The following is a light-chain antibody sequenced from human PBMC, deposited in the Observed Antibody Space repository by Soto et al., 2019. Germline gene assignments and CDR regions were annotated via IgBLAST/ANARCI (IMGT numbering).Light chain of an antibody. CDR2: RNN. CDR3: AAWDDSLSGRVV. J-gene: IGLJ2*01. CDR1: SSNIGSNY. Sequence: QSVLTQPPSASGTPGQRVTISCSGSSSNIGSNYVYWYQQLPGTAPKLLIYRNNHRPSGGPDRFSGAKSGTSASLAISGLRSEDEADYYCAAWDDSLSGRVVFGGGTKLTVL. V-gene: IGLV1-47*01.